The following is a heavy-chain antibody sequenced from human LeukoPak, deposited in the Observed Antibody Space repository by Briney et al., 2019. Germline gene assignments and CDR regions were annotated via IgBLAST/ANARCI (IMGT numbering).Heavy chain of an antibody. V-gene: IGHV4-59*08. CDR2: IYYSGST. CDR1: GGSISSYY. J-gene: IGHJ4*02. D-gene: IGHD3-22*01. CDR3: ARTPHSSPNPYDSSGYYYRTLYYFDY. Sequence: SETLSLTCTVSGGSISSYYWSWIRQPPGKGLEWIGYIYYSGSTNYNPSLKSRVTISVDTSKNQFSLKLSSVAAADTAVYYCARTPHSSPNPYDSSGYYYRTLYYFDYWGQGTLVTVSS.